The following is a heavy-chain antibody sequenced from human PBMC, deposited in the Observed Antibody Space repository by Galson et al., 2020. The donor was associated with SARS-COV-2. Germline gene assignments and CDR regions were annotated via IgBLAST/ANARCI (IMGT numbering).Heavy chain of an antibody. CDR1: GFTFRSYE. D-gene: IGHD6-6*01. CDR3: ARGDVDISSSLYSDYYMDV. Sequence: SLRLSCAASGFTFRSYEMNWVRQAPGKGLEWVSYISSTGSSIYYADSVKGRFTISRDNAKNSLYLQVNSLRAEDTALYYCARGDVDISSSLYSDYYMDVWGKGTTVTVSS. CDR2: ISSTGSSI. V-gene: IGHV3-48*03. J-gene: IGHJ6*03.